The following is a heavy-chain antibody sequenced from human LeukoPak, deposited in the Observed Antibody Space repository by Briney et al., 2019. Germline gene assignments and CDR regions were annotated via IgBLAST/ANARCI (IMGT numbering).Heavy chain of an antibody. CDR2: IGIDGGNT. CDR1: GFPFIEYS. V-gene: IGHV3-48*01. Sequence: PGGSLRLSCTASGFPFIEYSMNWVRQVPGKGLEWISYIGIDGGNTKYADSVRGRFTISADKAKNSLYLQMNSPRVEDTAVYYCARDHNYAFDNWGQGTLVSVAS. D-gene: IGHD1-1*01. CDR3: ARDHNYAFDN. J-gene: IGHJ4*02.